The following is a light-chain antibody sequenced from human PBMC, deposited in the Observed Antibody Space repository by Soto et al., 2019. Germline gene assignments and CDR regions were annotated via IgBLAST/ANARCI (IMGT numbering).Light chain of an antibody. CDR3: QTWGSGIVV. Sequence: QPVLTQSPSASASLGASVKLTCTLSSGHSNYAIAWHQQQSEKGPRYLMKLNSDGSHSKGDGIPDRFSGASSGAELYLPIFSLQAEDEADYYCQTWGSGIVVFGGGPKLTVL. J-gene: IGLJ2*01. V-gene: IGLV4-69*01. CDR2: LNSDGSH. CDR1: SGHSNYA.